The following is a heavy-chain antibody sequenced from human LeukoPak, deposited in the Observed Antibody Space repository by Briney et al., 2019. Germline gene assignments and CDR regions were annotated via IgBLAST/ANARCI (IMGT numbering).Heavy chain of an antibody. CDR2: IGTAGDT. J-gene: IGHJ6*02. V-gene: IGHV3-13*01. CDR1: GFTFSSYD. CDR3: ARVRFSRGMYV. D-gene: IGHD3-3*01. Sequence: LSXXASGFTFSSYDMHWGRQATGKGLEWVSAIGTAGDTYYPGYVKGRFTISRENAKHSLYLQINSLRAGDTAVYYFARVRFSRGMYVWGQGTTVTVSS.